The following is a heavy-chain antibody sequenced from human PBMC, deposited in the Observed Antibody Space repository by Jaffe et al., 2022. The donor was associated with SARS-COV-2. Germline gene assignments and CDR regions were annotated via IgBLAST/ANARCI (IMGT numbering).Heavy chain of an antibody. CDR3: AKSWYSSGWTEGAHYYYYALDV. CDR2: ISSGGGST. Sequence: EVQLLESGGGLVQPGGSLSLSCAASGFTFNNYAMNWVRQAPGKGLEWVSSISSGGGSTHYADSVKGRFTISRDNSKYTLHLHMNSLRAEDTAVYYCAKSWYSSGWTEGAHYYYYALDVWGRGTPVTVSS. D-gene: IGHD6-19*01. J-gene: IGHJ6*02. CDR1: GFTFNNYA. V-gene: IGHV3-23*01.